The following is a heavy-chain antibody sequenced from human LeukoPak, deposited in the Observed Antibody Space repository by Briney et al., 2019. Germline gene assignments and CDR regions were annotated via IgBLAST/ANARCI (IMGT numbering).Heavy chain of an antibody. CDR2: IDGDGSTT. CDR3: TRAYYYTSSGDDY. J-gene: IGHJ4*02. D-gene: IGHD3-22*01. Sequence: QPGGSLRLSCAASGFTFSTYWMHWVRQAPGKGLXXXARIDGDGSTTTYADSVKGRFTIFRDNAKNTLFLQMNSLRAEDTSVYYCTRAYYYTSSGDDYWGQGTLVTVSS. CDR1: GFTFSTYW. V-gene: IGHV3-74*03.